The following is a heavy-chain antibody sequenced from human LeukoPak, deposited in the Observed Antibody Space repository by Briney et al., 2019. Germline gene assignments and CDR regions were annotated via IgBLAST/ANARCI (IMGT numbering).Heavy chain of an antibody. CDR3: ARGGSSWNNWFDP. J-gene: IGHJ5*02. CDR2: IYSSGST. CDR1: GGSINSYY. D-gene: IGHD6-13*01. Sequence: SETLSLTCTVSGGSINSYYWSWIRQPAGKGLEWIGRIYSSGSTNYSPSLKSRVIMSVDTSKNQFSLKLSSMTAADTAVYYCARGGSSWNNWFDPWGQGTLVTVSS. V-gene: IGHV4-4*07.